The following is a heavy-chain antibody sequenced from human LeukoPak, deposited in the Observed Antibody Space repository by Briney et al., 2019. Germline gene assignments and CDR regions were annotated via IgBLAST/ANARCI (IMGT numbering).Heavy chain of an antibody. D-gene: IGHD4-17*01. V-gene: IGHV5-51*01. CDR2: IYPGDSDT. CDR1: GSIFTSYW. Sequence: RGASLKISCKGSGSIFTSYWIGWVRQLPGKGLEWMGIIYPGDSDTRYSPSFQGQVTISADKSISTAYLQWSSLKASDTAMYYCASGARKDYVVDWGQGTLVTVSS. J-gene: IGHJ4*02. CDR3: ASGARKDYVVD.